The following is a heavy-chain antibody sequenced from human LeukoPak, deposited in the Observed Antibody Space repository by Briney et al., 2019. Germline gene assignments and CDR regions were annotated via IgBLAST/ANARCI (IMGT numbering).Heavy chain of an antibody. Sequence: PGGSLRLSCAASGFTFSDYEMNWVRQAPGKGLEWILHISTSGSIIHYADSVKGRFTISRDDAKNLLYLDMNSLRAEDTAVYYCARGHTAVTRHFDFWGQGTLVTVSS. D-gene: IGHD4-17*01. J-gene: IGHJ4*02. V-gene: IGHV3-48*03. CDR1: GFTFSDYE. CDR2: ISTSGSII. CDR3: ARGHTAVTRHFDF.